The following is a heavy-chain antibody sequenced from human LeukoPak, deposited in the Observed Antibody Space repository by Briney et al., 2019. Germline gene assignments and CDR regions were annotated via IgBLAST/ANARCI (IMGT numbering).Heavy chain of an antibody. J-gene: IGHJ6*02. CDR1: GGSFSGYY. CDR2: INHSGST. CDR3: ARERYRPGAYYYYYGMDV. V-gene: IGHV4-34*01. D-gene: IGHD3-16*02. Sequence: PSETLSLTCAVYGGSFSGYYWSWIRQPPGKGLEWIGEINHSGSTNYNPSLTSRVTISVDTSKNQFSLTLSSVTAADTAVYYCARERYRPGAYYYYYGMDVWGQGTTVTVSS.